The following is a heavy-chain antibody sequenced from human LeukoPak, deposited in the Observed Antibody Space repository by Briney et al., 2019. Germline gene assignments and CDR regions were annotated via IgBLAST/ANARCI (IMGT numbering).Heavy chain of an antibody. D-gene: IGHD3-22*01. CDR2: IYTSGGT. V-gene: IGHV4-4*09. Sequence: SETLSLTCTVSGGSISSYYWSWIRQPPGKGLEWIGYIYTSGGTNYNPSLKSRVTISVDTSKNQFSLKLSSVTAADTALYYCARADDRSGYFGGRFDSWGQGTLVTVSS. J-gene: IGHJ5*01. CDR1: GGSISSYY. CDR3: ARADDRSGYFGGRFDS.